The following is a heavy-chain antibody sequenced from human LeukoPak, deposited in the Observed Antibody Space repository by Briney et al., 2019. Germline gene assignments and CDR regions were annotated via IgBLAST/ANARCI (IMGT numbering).Heavy chain of an antibody. V-gene: IGHV3-23*01. D-gene: IGHD3-3*01. CDR3: AKGRDFGVVTTLDY. Sequence: GGSLRLSCAASGFTFSNYAMSWVRQAPGKGLEWVSGIRGSGDNTYYADSVKGRFTISRDNSKNTLYLQMNSLRAEDTAVYYCAKGRDFGVVTTLDYWGQGTLVTVSS. J-gene: IGHJ4*02. CDR2: IRGSGDNT. CDR1: GFTFSNYA.